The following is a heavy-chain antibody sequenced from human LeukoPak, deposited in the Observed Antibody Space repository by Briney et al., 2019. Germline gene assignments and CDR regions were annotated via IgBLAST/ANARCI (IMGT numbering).Heavy chain of an antibody. J-gene: IGHJ4*02. CDR3: AREVSSRIDFDY. V-gene: IGHV3-30*04. Sequence: GGSLRLSRAASGFTFSSYAMHWVRQAPGKGLEWAAVISYDGSNKYYADSVKGRFTMSRDNSKNTLYLQMNSLRAEDTAVYYCAREVSSRIDFDYWGQGTLVTVSS. D-gene: IGHD6-13*01. CDR1: GFTFSSYA. CDR2: ISYDGSNK.